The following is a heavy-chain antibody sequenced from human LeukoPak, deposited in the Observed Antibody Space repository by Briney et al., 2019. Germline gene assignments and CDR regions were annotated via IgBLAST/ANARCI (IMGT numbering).Heavy chain of an antibody. Sequence: ASVKVSCKASGYTFTDYYLHWVRQAPGQGLEWMGWINPKSGGTNCAQRYQGRVTMTRDTSISTAYMELSRLRSDDTAVYYCARDRDSSGWATHWFDPWGQGTLVTVCS. CDR2: INPKSGGT. V-gene: IGHV1-2*02. J-gene: IGHJ5*02. CDR1: GYTFTDYY. CDR3: ARDRDSSGWATHWFDP. D-gene: IGHD6-19*01.